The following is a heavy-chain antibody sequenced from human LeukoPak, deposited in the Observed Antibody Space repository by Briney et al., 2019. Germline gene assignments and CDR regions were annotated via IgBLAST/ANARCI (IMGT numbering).Heavy chain of an antibody. V-gene: IGHV6-1*01. CDR1: GDSVSSNSAA. CDR2: KYNRSKWYN. D-gene: IGHD6-19*01. Sequence: SQTLSLTCAISGDSVSSNSAAWNWTRQSPSRGREWRGRKYNRSKWYNDYAVSVKSRITINPDTSKNQFSLQLNSVTPEDTALYYCAREMSSSGWYDYWGQGTLVTVSS. CDR3: AREMSSSGWYDY. J-gene: IGHJ4*02.